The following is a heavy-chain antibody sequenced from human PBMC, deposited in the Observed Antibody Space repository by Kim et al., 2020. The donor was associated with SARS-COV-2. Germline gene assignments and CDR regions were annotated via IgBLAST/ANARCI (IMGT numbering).Heavy chain of an antibody. Sequence: ASVKVSCKASGYTFTGYYMHWVRQAPGQGLEWMGRINPNSGGTNYAQKFQGRVTMTRDTSINTAYMELSRMRSDDTAVYYCARAGLVPRVKAGWFDTWGQRTLGTVSS. CDR2: INPNSGGT. CDR1: GYTFTGYY. CDR3: ARAGLVPRVKAGWFDT. D-gene: IGHD3-10*01. V-gene: IGHV1-2*06. J-gene: IGHJ5*02.